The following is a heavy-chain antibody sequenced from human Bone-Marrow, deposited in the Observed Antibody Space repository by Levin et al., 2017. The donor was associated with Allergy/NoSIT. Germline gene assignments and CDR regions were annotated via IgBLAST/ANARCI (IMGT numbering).Heavy chain of an antibody. CDR2: MNPNSGNT. CDR3: ARGQSLRYFDWLFSPGWFDP. Sequence: ASVKVSCKASGYTFTSYDINWVRQATGQGLEWMGWMNPNSGNTGYAQKFQGRVTMTRNTSISTAYMELSSLRSEDTAVYYCARGQSLRYFDWLFSPGWFDPWGQGTLVTVSS. J-gene: IGHJ5*02. V-gene: IGHV1-8*01. CDR1: GYTFTSYD. D-gene: IGHD3-9*01.